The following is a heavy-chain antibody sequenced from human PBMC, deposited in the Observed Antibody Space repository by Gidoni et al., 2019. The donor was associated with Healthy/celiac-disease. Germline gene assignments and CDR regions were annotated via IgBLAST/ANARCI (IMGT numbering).Heavy chain of an antibody. CDR1: GFTFSSYG. CDR2: ISYDGSNK. V-gene: IGHV3-30*18. Sequence: QVQLVESGGGVVQPGRSLRLSCAASGFTFSSYGMNWVRQAPGKGLEWVAVISYDGSNKYYADSVKGRFTISRDNSKNTLYLQMNSLRAEDTAVYYCAKATDPPKNTYYDFWSGYHKYYYYYGMDVWGKGTTVTVSS. D-gene: IGHD3-3*01. J-gene: IGHJ6*04. CDR3: AKATDPPKNTYYDFWSGYHKYYYYYGMDV.